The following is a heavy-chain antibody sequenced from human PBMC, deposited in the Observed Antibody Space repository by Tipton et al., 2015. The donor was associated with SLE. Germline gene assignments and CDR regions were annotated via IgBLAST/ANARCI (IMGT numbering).Heavy chain of an antibody. Sequence: TLSLTCTVSGGSISSYYWSWIRQPAGKGLEWIGYIYYSGSTNYNPSLKSRVTISVDTSKNQFSLKLSSVTAADTAVYYCAGTRLRDGYKSHAFDIWGQGTMVTVSA. J-gene: IGHJ3*02. V-gene: IGHV4-59*07. CDR1: GGSISSYY. CDR3: AGTRLRDGYKSHAFDI. CDR2: IYYSGST. D-gene: IGHD5-24*01.